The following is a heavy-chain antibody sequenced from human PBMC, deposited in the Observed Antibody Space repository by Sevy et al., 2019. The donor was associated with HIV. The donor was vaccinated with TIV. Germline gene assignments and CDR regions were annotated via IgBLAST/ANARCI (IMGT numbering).Heavy chain of an antibody. CDR3: TTDLGSVYYYVRVFDV. CDR1: GFTFSGAW. D-gene: IGHD3-22*01. J-gene: IGHJ3*01. Sequence: GGSLRLSCAAFGFTFSGAWMNWVRQAPGKGLEWVGRIRNNNEGGTVELAAPVKGRFSISRDDSRSMVYLQMNSLRIEDTAVYYCTTDLGSVYYYVRVFDVWGRGTMVTVSS. V-gene: IGHV3-15*01. CDR2: IRNNNEGGTV.